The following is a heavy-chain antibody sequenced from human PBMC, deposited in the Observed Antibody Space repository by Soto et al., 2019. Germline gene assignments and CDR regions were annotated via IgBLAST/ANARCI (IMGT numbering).Heavy chain of an antibody. CDR2: IYYSGNT. V-gene: IGHV4-61*08. J-gene: IGHJ5*02. CDR3: LRIPVDTSMIYELDP. Sequence: SETLSLTCTVSGGSVSSGDYYWSWIRQPPGKGLEWIGYIYYSGNTKYNPSIKSRVIISVDTSKNLLSLKLTSVTVADTAEYHCLRIPVDTSMIYELDPRSQGALV. D-gene: IGHD5-18*01. CDR1: GGSVSSGDYY.